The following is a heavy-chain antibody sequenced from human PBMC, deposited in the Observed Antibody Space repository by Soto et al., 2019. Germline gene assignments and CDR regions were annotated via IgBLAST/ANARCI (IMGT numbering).Heavy chain of an antibody. J-gene: IGHJ4*02. CDR3: AKWRYCSGGTCYSDY. V-gene: IGHV3-23*01. D-gene: IGHD2-15*01. CDR2: LSGSGGTT. Sequence: EVQLLESGGGLVQPGGSLRLSCAASGFTFSTYAMSWVRQAPGKGLEWVSALSGSGGTTYYADSVKGRFTISRDNSKNTLYLQMNSLRAEDTAVYYCAKWRYCSGGTCYSDYWGQGTLATVSS. CDR1: GFTFSTYA.